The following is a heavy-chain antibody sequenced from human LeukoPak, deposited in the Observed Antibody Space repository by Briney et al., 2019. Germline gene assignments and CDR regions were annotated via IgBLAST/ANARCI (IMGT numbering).Heavy chain of an antibody. J-gene: IGHJ5*02. Sequence: SETLSLTCTVSGGSISSGGYYWSWNPQHPGKGLEWIVCICYNGSSYDNPSLKSRVTISVDTSKNQFSLKLSSVTAADTAVYYCAGIIGSSAYGDYGGGSLDHWGQGTLVTVSS. CDR1: GGSISSGGYY. D-gene: IGHD4-17*01. CDR2: ICYNGSS. V-gene: IGHV4-31*03. CDR3: AGIIGSSAYGDYGGGSLDH.